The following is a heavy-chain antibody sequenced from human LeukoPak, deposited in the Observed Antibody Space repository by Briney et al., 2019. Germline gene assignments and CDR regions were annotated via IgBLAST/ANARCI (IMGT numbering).Heavy chain of an antibody. CDR1: GGSISGYY. D-gene: IGHD6-19*01. CDR3: ARTSSGYSSVDY. CDR2: IYYSGST. Sequence: SETLSLTCTVSGGSISGYYWSWVRQPPGKGLEWIGYIYYSGSTNYNPSLKSRVTISVDTSKNQFSLKLSSVTAADTAVYYCARTSSGYSSVDYWGQGTLVTVSS. V-gene: IGHV4-59*08. J-gene: IGHJ4*02.